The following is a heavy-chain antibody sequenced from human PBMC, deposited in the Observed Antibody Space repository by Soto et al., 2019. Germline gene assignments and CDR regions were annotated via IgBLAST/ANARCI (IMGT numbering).Heavy chain of an antibody. D-gene: IGHD1-26*01. J-gene: IGHJ3*02. Sequence: GESLKISCKGSGYSFTNYWIGWVRQMPGKGLEWMGIIYPGDSDTRYSPSLQGQVTMSADKSISTAYLQWSSLKASDTDMYYCARRRDGGSYNAFDIWGQGTVVTVSS. CDR1: GYSFTNYW. CDR2: IYPGDSDT. V-gene: IGHV5-51*01. CDR3: ARRRDGGSYNAFDI.